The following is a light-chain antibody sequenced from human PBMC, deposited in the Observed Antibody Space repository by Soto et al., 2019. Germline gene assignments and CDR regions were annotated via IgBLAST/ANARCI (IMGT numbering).Light chain of an antibody. Sequence: QSVLTQPPSVSAAPGQKVTISCSGSNSNIGNNYVSWYQQLPGTAPKLLIYDNNKRPSGIPDRFSGSKSGTSATLGITGLQTGDEADYYCGTWDSSLSAGGVFGGGTKLNVL. CDR3: GTWDSSLSAGGV. CDR2: DNN. CDR1: NSNIGNNY. J-gene: IGLJ2*01. V-gene: IGLV1-51*01.